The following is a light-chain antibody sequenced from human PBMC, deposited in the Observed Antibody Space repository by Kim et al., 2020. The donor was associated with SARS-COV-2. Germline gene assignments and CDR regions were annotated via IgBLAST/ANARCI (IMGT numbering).Light chain of an antibody. CDR1: SGHSSYA. CDR3: QTWGTGIRV. CDR2: VDNYGSH. J-gene: IGLJ3*02. V-gene: IGLV4-69*01. Sequence: QPVLTQSPSASASLGASVKLTCTLSSGHSSYAIAWHQQQPEKGPRYLMKVDNYGSHFKGDGIPDRFSGSSSGAERYLTISSLQSEDEADYYCQTWGTGIRVFGGGTKLTVL.